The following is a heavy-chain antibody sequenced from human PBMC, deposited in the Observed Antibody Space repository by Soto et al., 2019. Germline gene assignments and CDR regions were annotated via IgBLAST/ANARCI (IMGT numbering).Heavy chain of an antibody. CDR3: AREEGYCGGGSCFRSAFDL. Sequence: EVQLVESGGRLVKPGGSLRLSCAASGFALSTYSIGWVRQAAGKGLEWVSFTFNFDGSLYYADSVKGRFAISRDNAKNSVYLQMNSLRAEDTAVYYCAREEGYCGGGSCFRSAFDLSGHGTVVTVSS. CDR2: TFNFDGSL. V-gene: IGHV3-21*01. CDR1: GFALSTYS. D-gene: IGHD2-15*01. J-gene: IGHJ3*01.